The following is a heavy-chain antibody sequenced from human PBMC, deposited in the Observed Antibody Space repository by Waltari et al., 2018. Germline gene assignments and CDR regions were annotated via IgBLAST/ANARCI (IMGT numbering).Heavy chain of an antibody. CDR3: ARGRAIDP. V-gene: IGHV4-59*01. Sequence: QVQLQESGPGLVKPSETLSLICNVPGASISSSYWSWVRQPPGKGLEWIGYIYYTGSTSYNPSLKSRVTISVDTSKNHLSMKLTSVTTADTAVYYCARGRAIDPWGQGTLVTVSS. CDR1: GASISSSY. J-gene: IGHJ5*02. CDR2: IYYTGST.